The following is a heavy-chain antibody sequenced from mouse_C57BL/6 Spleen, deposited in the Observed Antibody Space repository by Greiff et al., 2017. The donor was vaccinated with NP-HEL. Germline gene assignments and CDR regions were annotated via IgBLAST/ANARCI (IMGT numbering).Heavy chain of an antibody. CDR2: IDTEDGET. CDR1: GFNIKDYY. J-gene: IGHJ2*01. D-gene: IGHD6-5*01. CDR3: ARYALHGNYFDY. Sequence: VQLKESGAELVKPGASVKLSCTASGFNIKDYYMHWVKQRTEQGLEWIGRIDTEDGETKYAPKFQGKATITADTSSNTAYLQLISLTSEDTAVYYCARYALHGNYFDYWGKGTTLTVSS. V-gene: IGHV14-2*01.